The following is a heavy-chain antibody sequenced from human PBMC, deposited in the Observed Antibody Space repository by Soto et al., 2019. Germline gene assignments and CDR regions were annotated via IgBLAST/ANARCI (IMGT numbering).Heavy chain of an antibody. CDR2: IIPIFGTA. V-gene: IGHV1-69*12. D-gene: IGHD3-3*01. CDR1: GGTFSSYA. J-gene: IGHJ6*02. CDR3: ASGDYDFWSGPGDGMDV. Sequence: QVPLVQSGAEVKKPGSSVKVSCKASGGTFSSYAISWVRQAPGQGLEWMGGIIPIFGTANYAQKFQGRVTITADXSXSXXYMGLSSLRSEDTAVYYCASGDYDFWSGPGDGMDVWGQGTTVTVSS.